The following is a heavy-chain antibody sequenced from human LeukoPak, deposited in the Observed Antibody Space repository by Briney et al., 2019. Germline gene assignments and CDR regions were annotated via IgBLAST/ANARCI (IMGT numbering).Heavy chain of an antibody. CDR1: GYTFTNYE. Sequence: ASVKVSCKASGYTFTNYEINWVRQATGHGREWMGWMNPNSGNAGYAQKFLGRLTLTRNTSIETAYMELSSLGSEDTAVYFCARDLNLKVATHTSGDYWGQGTLVTVSS. V-gene: IGHV1-8*01. CDR3: ARDLNLKVATHTSGDY. CDR2: MNPNSGNA. D-gene: IGHD3-22*01. J-gene: IGHJ4*02.